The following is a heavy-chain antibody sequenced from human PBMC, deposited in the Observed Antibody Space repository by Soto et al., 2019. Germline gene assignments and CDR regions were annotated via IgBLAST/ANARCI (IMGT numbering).Heavy chain of an antibody. J-gene: IGHJ6*02. CDR2: IYYSGST. CDR1: GGSISSGGYY. CDR3: ARVCGGDCHHGMDV. D-gene: IGHD2-21*02. Sequence: QVQLQESGPGLVKPSQTLSLTCTFSGGSISSGGYYWSWIRPHPGTGLEWIGYIYYSGSTYYNPSLKSRVTISVDTSKNQISLKLSSVPAADTAVYYWARVCGGDCHHGMDVWGQGTTVTVSS. V-gene: IGHV4-31*03.